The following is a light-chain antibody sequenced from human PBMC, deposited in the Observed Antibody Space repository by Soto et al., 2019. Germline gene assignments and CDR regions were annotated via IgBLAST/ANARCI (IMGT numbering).Light chain of an antibody. Sequence: QAVVTQEPSLTVSPGGTVTLTCGSSTGAVTSGHYPHWFQQKPGQAPRTLIYDTSNKHSWTPARFSGSLLGGKAALTLSGAQPEDEAEYYCFLSYNGARGYVFGTGTKVTVL. CDR1: TGAVTSGHY. V-gene: IGLV7-46*01. CDR2: DTS. CDR3: FLSYNGARGYV. J-gene: IGLJ1*01.